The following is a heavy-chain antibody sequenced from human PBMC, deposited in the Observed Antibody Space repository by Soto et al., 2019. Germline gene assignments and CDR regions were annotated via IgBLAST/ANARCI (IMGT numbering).Heavy chain of an antibody. Sequence: EVQLLESGGGLVQPGGSLRLSCAASGFTFSSYAMSWVRQAPGKGLEWVSAISGSGGSTYYADSVKGRFTISRDNSKNRLYLQMTSLRAEDTAVYYCANFLRQWRNSDAFDIWGQGTMVTVSS. V-gene: IGHV3-23*01. CDR2: ISGSGGST. CDR3: ANFLRQWRNSDAFDI. J-gene: IGHJ3*02. D-gene: IGHD6-19*01. CDR1: GFTFSSYA.